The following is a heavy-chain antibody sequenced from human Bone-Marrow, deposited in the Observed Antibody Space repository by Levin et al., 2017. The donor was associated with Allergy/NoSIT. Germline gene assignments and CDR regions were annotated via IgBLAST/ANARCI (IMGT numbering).Heavy chain of an antibody. CDR2: ISSSGTII. Sequence: PGGSLRLSCAASGFTFNDHYMSWIRQAPGKGLEWVAYISSSGTIIFYADSVRGRFTISRDNGKNSLYLQMNSLGAEDTAIYYCARVGDYITLSFWFLDFWGRGSLVTVSS. CDR1: GFTFNDHY. CDR3: ARVGDYITLSFWFLDF. D-gene: IGHD4-17*01. J-gene: IGHJ2*01. V-gene: IGHV3-11*01.